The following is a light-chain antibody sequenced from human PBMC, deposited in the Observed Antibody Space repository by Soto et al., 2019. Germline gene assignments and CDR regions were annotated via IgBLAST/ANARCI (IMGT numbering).Light chain of an antibody. CDR1: QNIITY. CDR3: QQSYSNPT. J-gene: IGKJ1*01. Sequence: QLTQSPSSLSAFVGDSVTVTCRASQNIITYLHWYHQKPGEAPTLLITAASTLQSGVPSRFSGSGSGTDFTLTSNSLQHEDVGTYYCQQSYSNPTFGQGTTVEIK. CDR2: AAS. V-gene: IGKV1-39*01.